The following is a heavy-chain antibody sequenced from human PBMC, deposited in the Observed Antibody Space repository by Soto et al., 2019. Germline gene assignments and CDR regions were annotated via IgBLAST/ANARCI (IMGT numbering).Heavy chain of an antibody. CDR2: FDPEDGET. Sequence: QVQLVQSGAEVKKPGASVKVSCKVSGYTLTELSMHWVRQAPGKGLEWMGGFDPEDGETIYAQKFQGRVTMTEDTSADTAYMELSSLRSEDTAVYYCAIFTIFGVVNPGSYNWFDPWGQGTLVTVSS. D-gene: IGHD3-3*01. CDR3: AIFTIFGVVNPGSYNWFDP. V-gene: IGHV1-24*01. CDR1: GYTLTELS. J-gene: IGHJ5*02.